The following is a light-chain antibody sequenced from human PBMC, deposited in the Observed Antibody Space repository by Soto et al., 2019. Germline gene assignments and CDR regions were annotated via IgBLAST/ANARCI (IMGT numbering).Light chain of an antibody. Sequence: DIQMTQSPSSLSASVGDRVTITCQASQDISNSLNWYQQKPGKAPKLLINDASNLETGVPSRFSGSGSGTDFTFTISRLQPEDIATYYCQQYANLPFTFGPGTTVDIE. V-gene: IGKV1-33*01. CDR3: QQYANLPFT. CDR2: DAS. CDR1: QDISNS. J-gene: IGKJ3*01.